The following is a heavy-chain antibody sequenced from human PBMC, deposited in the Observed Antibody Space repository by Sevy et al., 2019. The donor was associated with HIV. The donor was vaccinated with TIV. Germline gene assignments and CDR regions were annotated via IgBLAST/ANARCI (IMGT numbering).Heavy chain of an antibody. J-gene: IGHJ6*02. CDR2: ISAYNGNT. Sequence: ASVKVSCKASGYTFTSYGISWVRQAPGQGLEWMGWISAYNGNTNYAQKLQGRVTMTTDTSTSTAYMELRSLRSDDTAVYYCARDRRRCSGGSCYHSYYYYCMDVWGQGTTVTVSS. V-gene: IGHV1-18*01. CDR3: ARDRRRCSGGSCYHSYYYYCMDV. D-gene: IGHD2-15*01. CDR1: GYTFTSYG.